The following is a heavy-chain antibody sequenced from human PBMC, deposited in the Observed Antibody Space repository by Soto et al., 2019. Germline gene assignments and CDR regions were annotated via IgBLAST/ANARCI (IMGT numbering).Heavy chain of an antibody. Sequence: GXSVKVSCKASGYTFTSYGISWVRQAPGQGLEWMGWISAYNGNTNYAQKLQGRVTMTTDTSTSTAYMELRSLRSDDTAVYYCARDLRIAAADIIVSYYYYGMDVWGQGTTVTVSS. V-gene: IGHV1-18*01. D-gene: IGHD6-13*01. CDR1: GYTFTSYG. CDR2: ISAYNGNT. CDR3: ARDLRIAAADIIVSYYYYGMDV. J-gene: IGHJ6*02.